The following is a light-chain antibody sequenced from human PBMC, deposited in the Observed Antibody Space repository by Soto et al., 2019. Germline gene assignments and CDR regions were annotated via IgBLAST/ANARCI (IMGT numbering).Light chain of an antibody. CDR1: SSNIGAGYD. V-gene: IGLV1-40*01. CDR3: QSYDTSLNGL. J-gene: IGLJ3*02. Sequence: QSVLTQPPSVSGAPGQRVTISCTGDSSNIGAGYDVHWYQQLPGTAPKLLIYVNSNRPSGVPDRFSGSKSGTSASLAITGLQAEDEAVYYCQSYDTSLNGLFGGGTKLTVL. CDR2: VNS.